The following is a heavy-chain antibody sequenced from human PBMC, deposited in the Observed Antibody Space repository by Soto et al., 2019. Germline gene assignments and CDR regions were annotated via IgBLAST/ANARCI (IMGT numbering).Heavy chain of an antibody. Sequence: EVQLVESGGGLVKPGGSLRLSCAASGFTFSSYSMNWVRQAPGKGLEWVSSISSSSSYIYYADSVKGRFTISRDNAKNSLYLQMNSLRAEDTAVFYCARDLIYYDTIFDYWGQGTLVTVSS. CDR1: GFTFSSYS. J-gene: IGHJ4*02. V-gene: IGHV3-21*01. CDR3: ARDLIYYDTIFDY. CDR2: ISSSSSYI. D-gene: IGHD3-22*01.